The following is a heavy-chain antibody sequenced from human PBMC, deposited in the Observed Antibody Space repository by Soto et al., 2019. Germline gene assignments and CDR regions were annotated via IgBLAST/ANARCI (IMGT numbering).Heavy chain of an antibody. J-gene: IGHJ4*02. CDR2: ISPNGDTT. CDR3: AQTQYDLLH. CDR1: GFTFRNYA. V-gene: IGHV3-23*01. D-gene: IGHD3-3*01. Sequence: EVQVLESGGNLVQPGESLRLSCAASGFTFRNYAMTWVRQAPGKGLEWVSVISPNGDTTYYADSVKGRFTISRDNSKNTLYLQMNSLRAEDTALYYCAQTQYDLLHGGQGTLVTVSS.